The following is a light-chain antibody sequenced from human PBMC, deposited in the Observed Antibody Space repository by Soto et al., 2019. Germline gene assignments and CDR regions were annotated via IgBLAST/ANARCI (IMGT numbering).Light chain of an antibody. CDR3: STVTTCSPWV. J-gene: IGLJ3*02. Sequence: QSALTQPASVSGSPGQSITISCTGTINDVGADKYVSWYQQHPGKVPQLMIYDVSIRPSGVSNRFSGSKSGNTASLTISGLQAEDEADYYCSTVTTCSPWVFGGGTKLTVL. CDR2: DVS. V-gene: IGLV2-14*03. CDR1: INDVGADKY.